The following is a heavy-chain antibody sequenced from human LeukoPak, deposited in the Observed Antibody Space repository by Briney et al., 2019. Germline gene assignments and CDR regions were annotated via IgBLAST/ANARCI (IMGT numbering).Heavy chain of an antibody. Sequence: GGSLRLSCAASGFTFSSYGMHWVRQAPGKGLEWVAVISYDGSNKYYADSVKGRFTISRDNSKNTLYLQMNSLRAEDTAVYYCAKDPGRIDWSLAFDYWGQGTLVTVSS. J-gene: IGHJ4*02. CDR2: ISYDGSNK. V-gene: IGHV3-30*18. CDR1: GFTFSSYG. D-gene: IGHD3-9*01. CDR3: AKDPGRIDWSLAFDY.